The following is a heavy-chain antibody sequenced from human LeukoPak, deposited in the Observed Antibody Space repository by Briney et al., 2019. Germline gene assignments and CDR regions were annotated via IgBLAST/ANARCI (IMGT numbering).Heavy chain of an antibody. CDR2: ISSSSSTI. D-gene: IGHD3-10*01. CDR3: ARDAHGSGTEFDY. V-gene: IGHV3-48*01. CDR1: GFTFSSYS. J-gene: IGHJ4*02. Sequence: GGSLRLSCAASGFTFSSYSMNWVRQAPGKGLEWGSYISSSSSTIYYADSVKGRFTISRDNAKNSLYLQMNSLRAEDTALYHCARDAHGSGTEFDYWGQGTLVTVSS.